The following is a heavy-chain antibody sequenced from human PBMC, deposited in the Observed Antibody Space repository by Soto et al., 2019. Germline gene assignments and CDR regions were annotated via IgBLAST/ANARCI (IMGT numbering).Heavy chain of an antibody. D-gene: IGHD6-13*01. CDR2: ISSSGSTI. Sequence: QVQLVESGGGLVKPGGSLRLSCAASGFTFSDYCMSWIRQAPGKGLEWVSYISSSGSTIYYADSVKGRFTISRDNAKNSLYLQMNSLRAEDTAVHYCARASRRNRSSCPAGYWGQGTLVTVSS. CDR3: ARASRRNRSSCPAGY. J-gene: IGHJ4*02. V-gene: IGHV3-11*01. CDR1: GFTFSDYC.